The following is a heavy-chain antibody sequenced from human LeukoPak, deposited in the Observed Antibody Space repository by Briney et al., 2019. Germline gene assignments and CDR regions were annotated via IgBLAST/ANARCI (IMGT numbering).Heavy chain of an antibody. CDR2: IWYDGSNK. D-gene: IGHD6-13*01. J-gene: IGHJ4*02. V-gene: IGHV3-33*01. CDR1: GFTFSSYG. CDR3: ARGGSLYSSSWSDY. Sequence: PGRSLRLSCAASGFTFSSYGMHWVRQAPGKGLEWVAVIWYDGSNKYYADSVKGRFTISRDNSKNTLYLQMNSLRAEDTAVYYCARGGSLYSSSWSDYWGQGTLVTVSS.